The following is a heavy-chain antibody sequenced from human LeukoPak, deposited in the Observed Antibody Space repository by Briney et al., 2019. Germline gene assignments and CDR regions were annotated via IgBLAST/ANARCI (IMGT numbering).Heavy chain of an antibody. CDR3: ARGPXRYFDWLLHNDAFDI. CDR2: XXXNSGNT. J-gene: IGHJ3*02. D-gene: IGHD3-9*01. V-gene: IGHV1-8*01. CDR1: GYTFTSYD. Sequence: ASVKVSCKASGYTFTSYDINWVRQATGQGLXXXXXXXXNSGNTGYAQKXXXXVTMTRNTSISTAYMELSSLRSEDTAVYYCARGPXRYFDWLLHNDAFDIWGQGTMVTVSS.